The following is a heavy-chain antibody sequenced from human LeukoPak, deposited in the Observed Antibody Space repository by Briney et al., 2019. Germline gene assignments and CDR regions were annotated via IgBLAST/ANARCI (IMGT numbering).Heavy chain of an antibody. D-gene: IGHD6-13*01. CDR3: ARPVGSSSWYPNNWFDP. CDR2: IYYSGST. V-gene: IGHV4-39*01. J-gene: IGHJ5*02. CDR1: GGSISSSSYY. Sequence: SETLSLTCTVSGGSISSSSYYWGWIRQPPGKGLEWIGSIYYSGSTYYNPSLKSRVTISVDTSKNQFSLKLSSVTAAGTAVYYCARPVGSSSWYPNNWFDPWGQGTLVTVSS.